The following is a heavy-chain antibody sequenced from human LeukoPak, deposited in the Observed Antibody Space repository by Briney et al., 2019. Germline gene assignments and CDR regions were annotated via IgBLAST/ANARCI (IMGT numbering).Heavy chain of an antibody. Sequence: SGTLSLTCAVSGGSISSSNWWSWVCQPPGKGLEWIGEIYHSGSTNYNPSLKSRVTISIDRSKNQFSLNLSSVTAADTAVYYCARNSYYYNSGEGAFDIWGQGTMVTVSS. D-gene: IGHD3-22*01. CDR1: GGSISSSNW. CDR3: ARNSYYYNSGEGAFDI. V-gene: IGHV4-4*02. J-gene: IGHJ3*02. CDR2: IYHSGST.